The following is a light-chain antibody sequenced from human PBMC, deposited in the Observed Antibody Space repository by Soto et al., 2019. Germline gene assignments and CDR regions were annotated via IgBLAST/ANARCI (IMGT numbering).Light chain of an antibody. Sequence: EIVLTQSPATLSLSPGERATLSCRASQSVSNYLAWYQQKPGQAPRFLIYDASNRASGIPARFSGSGSGTDFTLTISSLDPEDFAVYYCQQRSNWPPVTFGGGTKVEIK. CDR1: QSVSNY. CDR2: DAS. J-gene: IGKJ4*01. CDR3: QQRSNWPPVT. V-gene: IGKV3-11*01.